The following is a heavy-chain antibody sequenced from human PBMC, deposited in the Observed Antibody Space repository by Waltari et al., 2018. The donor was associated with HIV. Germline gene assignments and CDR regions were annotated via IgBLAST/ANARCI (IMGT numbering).Heavy chain of an antibody. J-gene: IGHJ6*02. CDR3: ALGCPGDYYYYGVYV. D-gene: IGHD7-27*01. CDR2: TYYRSECYS. Sequence: QVDLQQSGPGLLKPSQTLPLTSAISGVTVSSSNCAWNWIRQSPLRGLEWLGRTYYRSECYSDYSLTVCMPITLRADTPKHQFSLKLKSVMPDDMTVYISALGCPGDYYYYGVYVWRRGTTISVSS. V-gene: IGHV6-1*01. CDR1: GVTVSSSNCA.